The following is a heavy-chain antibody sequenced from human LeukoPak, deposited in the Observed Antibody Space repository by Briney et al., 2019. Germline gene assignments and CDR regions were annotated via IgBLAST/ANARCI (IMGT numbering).Heavy chain of an antibody. CDR3: AKLAARAYFQH. Sequence: GGSLRLSCAASGFTFSNYNMNWVRQAPGKGLEWVSCISSSSNYIDYADSVRGRFTISRDNAKNSLYLQMNSLRAEDTAVYYCAKLAARAYFQHWGQGTLVTVSS. J-gene: IGHJ1*01. V-gene: IGHV3-21*01. CDR2: ISSSSNYI. CDR1: GFTFSNYN. D-gene: IGHD6-6*01.